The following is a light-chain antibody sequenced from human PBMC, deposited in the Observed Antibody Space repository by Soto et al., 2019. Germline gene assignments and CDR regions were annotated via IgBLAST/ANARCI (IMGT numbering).Light chain of an antibody. J-gene: IGKJ5*01. CDR2: DAS. CDR1: QDISNY. CDR3: QQYDNPSIT. Sequence: DIQMTQCPSSLSASVGDRVTITCQASQDISNYLNWYQQKPGKAPKLLIYDASNLETGVPSRFSGSGSGTDFTFTISSLQPEDIATYYCQQYDNPSITFGQGTRLEIK. V-gene: IGKV1-33*01.